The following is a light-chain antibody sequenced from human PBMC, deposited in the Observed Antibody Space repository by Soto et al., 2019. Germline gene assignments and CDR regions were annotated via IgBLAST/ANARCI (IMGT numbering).Light chain of an antibody. V-gene: IGKV1-39*01. CDR3: QQHINTPRT. J-gene: IGKJ1*01. CDR2: TAS. Sequence: DIQMTQSPSSLSASVGDRVTITCRTSQPISDYLNWYQQKPGKAPTLLIYTASNLQSGVPSRFSGSGSGTHFTLIISTLQPEDFATYYSQQHINTPRTFGQGTKVDIK. CDR1: QPISDY.